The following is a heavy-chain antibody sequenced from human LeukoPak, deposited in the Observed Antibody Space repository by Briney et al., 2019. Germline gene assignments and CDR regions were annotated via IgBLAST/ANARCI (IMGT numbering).Heavy chain of an antibody. CDR3: ARAYDFWSGYTTFDP. CDR2: IYYSGST. CDR1: GASISSYY. D-gene: IGHD3-3*01. Sequence: NASETLSLTCTVSGASISSYYWSWIRQPPGKGLEWIGYIYYSGSTNYNPSLKSRVTISVDTSKNQFSLKLSSVTAADTAVYYCARAYDFWSGYTTFDPWGQGTLVTVSS. V-gene: IGHV4-59*01. J-gene: IGHJ5*02.